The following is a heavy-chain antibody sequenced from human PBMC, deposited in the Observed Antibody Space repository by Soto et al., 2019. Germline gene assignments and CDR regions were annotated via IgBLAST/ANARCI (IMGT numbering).Heavy chain of an antibody. V-gene: IGHV1-2*04. CDR2: INPNSGGT. J-gene: IGHJ4*02. Sequence: ASVKVSCKASGYTFTGYYMHWVRQAPGQGLEWMGWINPNSGGTNYAQKFQGWVTMTRDTSISTAYMELSRLRSDDKAVYYCARWENWNDYHFDYWGQGTLVTVSS. CDR3: ARWENWNDYHFDY. CDR1: GYTFTGYY. D-gene: IGHD1-1*01.